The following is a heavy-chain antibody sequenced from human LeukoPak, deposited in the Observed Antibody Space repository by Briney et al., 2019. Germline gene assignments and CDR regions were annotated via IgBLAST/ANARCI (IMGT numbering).Heavy chain of an antibody. Sequence: KSGGSLRLSCAASGFAFRAYSMNWVRQAPGKGVEWVSSISGSSTYVFYAASVKGRFTISRDNANNSLYLEMNSLRAEDTAVYYCARGEAANEFYYYYMDVWGKGTTVAVSS. V-gene: IGHV3-21*06. CDR3: ARGEAANEFYYYYMDV. J-gene: IGHJ6*03. D-gene: IGHD6-25*01. CDR1: GFAFRAYS. CDR2: ISGSSTYV.